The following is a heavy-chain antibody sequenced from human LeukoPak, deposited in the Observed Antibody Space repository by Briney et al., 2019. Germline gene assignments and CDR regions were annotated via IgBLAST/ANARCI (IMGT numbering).Heavy chain of an antibody. D-gene: IGHD3-10*01. J-gene: IGHJ4*02. CDR1: GFTFSSYS. Sequence: GGSLRLSCAASGFTFSSYSMNWVRQGPGKGLEWISSIRSSSGDIHYADSVKGRFTISRDNAKNSLYLQMNSLRAEDTAIYYCAKDGGSGILYWGQGTLVTVSS. V-gene: IGHV3-21*01. CDR3: AKDGGSGILY. CDR2: IRSSSGDI.